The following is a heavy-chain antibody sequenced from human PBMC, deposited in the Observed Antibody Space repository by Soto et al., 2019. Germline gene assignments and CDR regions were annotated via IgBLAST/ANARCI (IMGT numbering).Heavy chain of an antibody. D-gene: IGHD2-15*01. V-gene: IGHV4-34*01. CDR3: ARSSFRPDIVVMVAANLAWFDP. CDR2: INHSGST. Sequence: SETLSLTCAVYGGSFSGYYWSWIRQPPGKGLEWIGEINHSGSTNYNPSLKSRVTISVDTSKNQFSLKLSSVTAADTAVYYCARSSFRPDIVVMVAANLAWFDPWGQGTLVTVSS. J-gene: IGHJ5*02. CDR1: GGSFSGYY.